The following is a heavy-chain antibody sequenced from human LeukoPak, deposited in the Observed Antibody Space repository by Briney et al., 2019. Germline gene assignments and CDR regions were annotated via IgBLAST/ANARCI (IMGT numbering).Heavy chain of an antibody. D-gene: IGHD3-10*01. J-gene: IGHJ5*02. CDR2: IYYSGST. CDR3: ARGYYGSGGPGRFDP. V-gene: IGHV4-59*12. CDR1: GGSISSYY. Sequence: SETLSLTCTVSGGSISSYYWSWIRQPPGKGLEWIGYIYYSGSTNYNPSLKSRVTISVDKSKNQFSLKLSSVTAADTAVYYCARGYYGSGGPGRFDPWGQGTLVTVSS.